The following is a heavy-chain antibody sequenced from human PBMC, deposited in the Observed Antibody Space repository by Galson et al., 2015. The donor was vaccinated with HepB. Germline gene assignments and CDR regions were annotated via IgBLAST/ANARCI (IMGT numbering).Heavy chain of an antibody. CDR1: GYTFTGYY. J-gene: IGHJ1*01. D-gene: IGHD6-13*01. CDR2: INPNSGGT. V-gene: IGHV1-2*02. CDR3: ARVVGSQQLGRYFQH. Sequence: SVKVSCKASGYTFTGYYMHWVRQAPGQGLEWMGWINPNSGGTNYAQKFQGRVTMTRDTSISTAYMELSRLRSDDTAVYYCARVVGSQQLGRYFQHWGQGTLVTVSS.